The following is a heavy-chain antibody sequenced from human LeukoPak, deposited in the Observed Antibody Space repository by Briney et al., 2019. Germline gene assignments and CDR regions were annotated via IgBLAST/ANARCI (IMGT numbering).Heavy chain of an antibody. CDR3: ASARYYYGSGSSPGGYYYGMDV. D-gene: IGHD3-10*01. J-gene: IGHJ6*02. CDR1: GYTFTSYD. V-gene: IGHV1-8*01. Sequence: ASVKVSCKASGYTFTSYDINWVRQATGQGLEWMGWMNPISGNTGYAQKFQGRVTMTRNTSISTAYMELSSLRSEDTAVYYCASARYYYGSGSSPGGYYYGMDVWGQGTTVTVSS. CDR2: MNPISGNT.